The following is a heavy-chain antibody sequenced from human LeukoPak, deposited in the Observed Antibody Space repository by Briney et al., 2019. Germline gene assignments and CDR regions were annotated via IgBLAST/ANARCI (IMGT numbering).Heavy chain of an antibody. V-gene: IGHV1-8*02. D-gene: IGHD3-16*01. J-gene: IGHJ4*02. CDR3: ARGDFKYYVYVWGSQRSGYNDY. CDR2: MNPNSGNT. CDR1: GYTFTSYG. Sequence: ASVKVSCKASGYTFTSYGISWVRQATGQGLEWMGWMNPNSGNTGYAQKFQGRVTMTRNTSISTAYMELSSLRSEDTAVYYCARGDFKYYVYVWGSQRSGYNDYWGQGTLVTVSS.